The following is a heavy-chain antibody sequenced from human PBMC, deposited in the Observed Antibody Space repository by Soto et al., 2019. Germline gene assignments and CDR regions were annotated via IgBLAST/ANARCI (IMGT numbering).Heavy chain of an antibody. CDR2: IIPIFGTA. CDR1: GGTFRSYA. J-gene: IGHJ4*02. D-gene: IGHD3-22*01. Sequence: QVQLVQSGAEVKKPGSSVKVSCKASGGTFRSYAISWVRQAPGQGLEWMGGIIPIFGTANYAQKFQGRVTITADKSTSTAYMELSSLRSEDTAVYYCARDPDHDSSGYYYVGYFDYWGQGTLVTVSS. CDR3: ARDPDHDSSGYYYVGYFDY. V-gene: IGHV1-69*06.